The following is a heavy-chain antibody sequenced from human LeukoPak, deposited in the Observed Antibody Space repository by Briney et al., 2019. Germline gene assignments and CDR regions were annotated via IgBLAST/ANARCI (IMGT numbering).Heavy chain of an antibody. J-gene: IGHJ4*02. CDR1: GGSFSGYY. Sequence: SETLSLTCAVYGGSFSGYYWSWIRQPPGKGLEWIGEINHSGSTNYNPSLKSRVTISVDTSKNQFSLKLSSVTAADTAVYYCARGRRSYGMVRGVKLGDYFDYWGQGTLVTVSS. D-gene: IGHD3-10*01. V-gene: IGHV4-34*01. CDR2: INHSGST. CDR3: ARGRRSYGMVRGVKLGDYFDY.